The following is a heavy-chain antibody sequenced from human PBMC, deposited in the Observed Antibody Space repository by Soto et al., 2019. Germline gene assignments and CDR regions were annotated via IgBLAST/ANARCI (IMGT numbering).Heavy chain of an antibody. D-gene: IGHD3-10*01. CDR3: ARSAGVVDGDDY. V-gene: IGHV1-18*01. Sequence: QVQLVQSGAEVKKPGASVTVYCKASGYTFSNYGISWVRQAPGQGPEWMGWINVYNGKTNYAQKLQGRVTMTTDTSTNTIYMELRSLKSDDTAVYYCARSAGVVDGDDYWGQGTLVTVSA. CDR1: GYTFSNYG. CDR2: INVYNGKT. J-gene: IGHJ4*02.